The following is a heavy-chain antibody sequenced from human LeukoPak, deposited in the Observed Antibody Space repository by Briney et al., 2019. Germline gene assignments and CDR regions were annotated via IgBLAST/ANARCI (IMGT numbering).Heavy chain of an antibody. V-gene: IGHV4-4*07. CDR1: GGSIRTIR. CDR3: ARGVYDRDDWYFDL. Sequence: SETLSLTCTVSGGSIRTIRWTWVRQPAGKGLEWIGPMYANGSTIYNPSLKSRVSMSKDKSKNQFSLNLYSVTAADTAVYYCARGVYDRDDWYFDLWGRGTLVAVSS. D-gene: IGHD3-22*01. CDR2: MYANGST. J-gene: IGHJ2*01.